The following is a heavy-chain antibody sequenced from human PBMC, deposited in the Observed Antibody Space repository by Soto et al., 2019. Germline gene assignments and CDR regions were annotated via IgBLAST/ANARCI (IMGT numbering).Heavy chain of an antibody. Sequence: PSETLSLTCTVSGGSISSGDYYWSWIRQPPGKGLEWIGYIYYSGSTYYNPSLKSRVTISVDTSKNQFSLKLSSVTAADTAVYYCARGIVPDILTGYRGKSVLSWFDPWGQGTLVTVSS. J-gene: IGHJ5*02. CDR3: ARGIVPDILTGYRGKSVLSWFDP. V-gene: IGHV4-30-4*01. D-gene: IGHD3-9*01. CDR1: GGSISSGDYY. CDR2: IYYSGST.